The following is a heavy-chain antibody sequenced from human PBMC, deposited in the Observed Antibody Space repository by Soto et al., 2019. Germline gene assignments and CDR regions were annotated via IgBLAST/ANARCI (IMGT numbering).Heavy chain of an antibody. CDR1: GFTFSSYA. CDR2: ISGSGGST. CDR3: AKDSILEWLVFDAFDI. V-gene: IGHV3-23*01. D-gene: IGHD3-3*01. J-gene: IGHJ3*02. Sequence: PGGSLRLSCAASGFTFSSYAMSWVRQAPGKGLEWVSAISGSGGSTYYADSVKGRFTISRDNSKNTLYLQMNSLRAEDTAVYYCAKDSILEWLVFDAFDIWGQGTMVTVSS.